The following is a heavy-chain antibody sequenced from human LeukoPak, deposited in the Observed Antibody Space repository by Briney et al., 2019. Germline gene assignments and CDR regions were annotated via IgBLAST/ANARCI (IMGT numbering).Heavy chain of an antibody. CDR3: ATDLSGYSYGYGY. V-gene: IGHV3-21*04. Sequence: PGGSLRLSCAASGFTFSSYSMNWVRQAPGKGLEWVSSISSSSSYIYYADSVKGRFTISRDNAKNSLYLQMNSLRAEDTAVYYCATDLSGYSYGYGYWGQGTLVTVSS. D-gene: IGHD5-18*01. J-gene: IGHJ4*02. CDR2: ISSSSSYI. CDR1: GFTFSSYS.